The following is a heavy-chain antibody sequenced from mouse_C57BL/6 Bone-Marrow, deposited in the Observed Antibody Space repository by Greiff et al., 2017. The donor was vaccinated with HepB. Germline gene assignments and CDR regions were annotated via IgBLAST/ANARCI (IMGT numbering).Heavy chain of an antibody. V-gene: IGHV5-4*01. CDR2: ISDGGSYT. CDR1: GFTFSSYA. Sequence: DVMLVESGGGLVKPGGSLKLSCAASGFTFSSYAMSWVRQTPEKRLEWVATISDGGSYTYYPDNVKGRFTISRDNAKNNLYLQMSHLKSEDTAMYYCARDYYGSSPSYWGQGTSVTVSS. CDR3: ARDYYGSSPSY. D-gene: IGHD1-1*01. J-gene: IGHJ4*01.